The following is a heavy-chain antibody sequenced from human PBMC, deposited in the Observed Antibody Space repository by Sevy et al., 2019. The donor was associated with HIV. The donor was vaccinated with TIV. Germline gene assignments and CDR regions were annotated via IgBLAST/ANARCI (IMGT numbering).Heavy chain of an antibody. CDR3: AQDGVVRGVIHYDGMDV. V-gene: IGHV3-30*18. CDR2: ISSDGSHT. J-gene: IGHJ6*02. Sequence: GGSLRLSCGASGFSFNYYGLHWVRQAPGKGLEWVAVISSDGSHTYYGDSVKGRFTLSRDNSKNMLFLQMNSLRAEDTAVYYCAQDGVVRGVIHYDGMDVWGQGTTVTVSS. CDR1: GFSFNYYG. D-gene: IGHD3-10*01.